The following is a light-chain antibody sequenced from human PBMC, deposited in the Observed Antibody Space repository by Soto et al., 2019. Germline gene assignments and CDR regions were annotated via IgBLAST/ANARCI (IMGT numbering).Light chain of an antibody. J-gene: IGKJ1*01. CDR2: GAS. Sequence: EIVMTQSPVTLSVSPGGRATLSCRARPSRSSSYLAWYQQKPGQAPRLLIYGASSRATGIPDRFSGSGSGTDFTLTISRLEPEDFAVYYCQQYGSSGTFGQGTKVDI. CDR1: PSRSSSY. CDR3: QQYGSSGT. V-gene: IGKV3-20*01.